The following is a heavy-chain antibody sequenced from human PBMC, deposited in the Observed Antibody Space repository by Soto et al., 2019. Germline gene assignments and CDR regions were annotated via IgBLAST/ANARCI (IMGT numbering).Heavy chain of an antibody. CDR3: AQGLTYYYDSSGYADGFDM. J-gene: IGHJ3*02. Sequence: EVQLVESGGGLVQPGRSLRLSCAASGFTFNKYAMHWVRQAPGKGLEWVSGISWNSGNIAYADSVKGRFTISRDNAKKSLFLQMNSLQAEDTALYYCAQGLTYYYDSSGYADGFDMWGQGTTVSVSS. D-gene: IGHD3-22*01. CDR2: ISWNSGNI. V-gene: IGHV3-9*01. CDR1: GFTFNKYA.